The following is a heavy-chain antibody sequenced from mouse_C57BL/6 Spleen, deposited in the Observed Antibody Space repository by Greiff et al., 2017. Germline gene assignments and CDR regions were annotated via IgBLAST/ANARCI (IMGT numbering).Heavy chain of an antibody. D-gene: IGHD1-1*01. Sequence: DVLLVESGGGLVQPGGSLSLSCAASGFTFTDYYMSWVRQPPGKALEWLGFIRNKANGYTTEDSASVKGRLTISRDKSQSILYLQMNALRAEDSATYYCARYINDGRYFDYWGQGTTLTVSS. J-gene: IGHJ2*01. V-gene: IGHV7-3*01. CDR1: GFTFTDYY. CDR3: ARYINDGRYFDY. CDR2: IRNKANGYTT.